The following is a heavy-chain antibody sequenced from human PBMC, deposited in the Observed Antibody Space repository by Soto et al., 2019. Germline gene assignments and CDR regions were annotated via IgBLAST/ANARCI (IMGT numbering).Heavy chain of an antibody. CDR2: MNPNSGNT. Sequence: QVQLVQSGAEVKKPGASVKVSCKASGYTFTSYDINWVRQATGQGLEWMGWMNPNSGNTGYAQKFQGRVTMTRNTSISTAYMELSSLRSEDTAVYYCARSSDVYCSSTSCPNWFDPWGQGTLVTVSS. D-gene: IGHD2-2*01. V-gene: IGHV1-8*01. J-gene: IGHJ5*02. CDR3: ARSSDVYCSSTSCPNWFDP. CDR1: GYTFTSYD.